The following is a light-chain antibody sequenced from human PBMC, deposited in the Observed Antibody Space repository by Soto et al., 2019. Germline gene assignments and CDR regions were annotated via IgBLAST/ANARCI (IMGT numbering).Light chain of an antibody. Sequence: QSVLTQPPSVSGSPGQRVTISCTGSSSNIGAGYDVHWYQQLPGTAPKLLIYGNSNRPSGVPDRFSGSKSGTSASLAITGLQAEDEADYYCQSYDSSLSGYYVFVTGTKLTGL. V-gene: IGLV1-40*01. CDR3: QSYDSSLSGYYV. CDR1: SSNIGAGYD. CDR2: GNS. J-gene: IGLJ1*01.